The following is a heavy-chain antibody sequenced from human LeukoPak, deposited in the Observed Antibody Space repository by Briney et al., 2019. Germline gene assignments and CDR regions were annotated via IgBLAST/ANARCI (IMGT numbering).Heavy chain of an antibody. Sequence: GGSLRLSCAASGFTISSNYMSWVRQAPGKGLEWVSVIYSGGSTYYADSVKGRFTISRDNSKNTLYLQMNSLRAEDTAVYYCAKDRQGITMIVVVLNYWGQGTLVTVSS. CDR1: GFTISSNY. CDR3: AKDRQGITMIVVVLNY. V-gene: IGHV3-53*01. D-gene: IGHD3-22*01. J-gene: IGHJ4*02. CDR2: IYSGGST.